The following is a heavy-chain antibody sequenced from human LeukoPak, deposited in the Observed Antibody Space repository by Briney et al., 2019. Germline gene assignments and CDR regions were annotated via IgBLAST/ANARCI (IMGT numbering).Heavy chain of an antibody. CDR2: ISGSGGST. Sequence: GGSLRLSCAVSGLTFTNYAMSWVRQAPGKGLEWVSAISGSGGSTYYADSVKGRFTISRDNSKNTLYLQMNSLRAEDTAVYYCARAGGTAGSNWYFDLWGRGTLVTVSS. CDR1: GLTFTNYA. D-gene: IGHD6-13*01. CDR3: ARAGGTAGSNWYFDL. V-gene: IGHV3-23*01. J-gene: IGHJ2*01.